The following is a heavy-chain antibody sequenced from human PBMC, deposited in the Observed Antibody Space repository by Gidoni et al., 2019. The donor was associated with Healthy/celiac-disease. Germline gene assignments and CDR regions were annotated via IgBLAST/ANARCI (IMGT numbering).Heavy chain of an antibody. CDR2: ISWSSGRM. Sequence: EVQLVESGGGLVQPGRSLRLSCAASGFTFADYAMHWVRQAPGKGLEWVSGISWSSGRMGHADSVKGRFTISRDNAKNSLYLQMNSLKAEDTALYYCAKDKHSGYDYRDAFDFWGQGTMVTVSS. CDR1: GFTFADYA. V-gene: IGHV3-9*01. J-gene: IGHJ3*01. CDR3: AKDKHSGYDYRDAFDF. D-gene: IGHD5-12*01.